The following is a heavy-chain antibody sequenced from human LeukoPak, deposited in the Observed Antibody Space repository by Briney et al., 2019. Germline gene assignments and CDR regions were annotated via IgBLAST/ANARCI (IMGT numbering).Heavy chain of an antibody. V-gene: IGHV3-48*01. CDR1: GFTFSTHS. J-gene: IGHJ5*02. D-gene: IGHD2-21*02. Sequence: RGSLRLSCAASGFTFSTHSMNWVRQAPGKGLGWVAFITSSSGTIYYADSVKGRFTISRDNAKNSLYLQMNSLRVEDTAVYYCARALLAYCGGYCYNGFDPWGQGTLVTVSS. CDR3: ARALLAYCGGYCYNGFDP. CDR2: ITSSSGTI.